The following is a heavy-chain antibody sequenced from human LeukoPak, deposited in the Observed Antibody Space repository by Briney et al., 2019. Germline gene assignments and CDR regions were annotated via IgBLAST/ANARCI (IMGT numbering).Heavy chain of an antibody. D-gene: IGHD3-10*01. J-gene: IGHJ4*02. V-gene: IGHV1-69*04. CDR1: EGTLSRYT. Sequence: SVKVSCKASEGTLSRYTISWARQAPGQGLEWMGRIIPILGIANYAQKFQGRVTITADKSTSTAYMELSSLRSEDTAVYYCAREEYGSEGDYFDYWGQGTLVTVSS. CDR3: AREEYGSEGDYFDY. CDR2: IIPILGIA.